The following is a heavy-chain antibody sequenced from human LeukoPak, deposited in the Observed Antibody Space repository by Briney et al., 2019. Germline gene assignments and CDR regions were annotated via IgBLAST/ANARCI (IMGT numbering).Heavy chain of an antibody. V-gene: IGHV3-48*04. CDR3: ARMNYVSSGWGAPFDY. CDR1: GFTFSSFS. J-gene: IGHJ4*02. Sequence: GGSLRLSCAASGFTFSSFSMNWVRQAPGKGLEWVSYIRTSGTNTDYTGSVKGRFTISRDNAKNSLYLQMDSLRAEDTAVYYCARMNYVSSGWGAPFDYWGQGTLVTVSS. D-gene: IGHD1-7*01. CDR2: IRTSGTNT.